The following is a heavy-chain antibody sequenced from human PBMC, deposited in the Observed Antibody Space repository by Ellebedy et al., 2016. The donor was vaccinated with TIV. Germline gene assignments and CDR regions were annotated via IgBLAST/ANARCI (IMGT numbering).Heavy chain of an antibody. J-gene: IGHJ6*02. Sequence: AASVKVSCKASGYSFTHYAISWVRQAPGQGLEWLGWISAYNGNTNYAQKMQGRVTMTIDTSTSTAYMEVRSLRSDDTAVYYCAAPSRANYDILTGPDLYYHGLDVWGQGTAVTVSS. CDR2: ISAYNGNT. CDR3: AAPSRANYDILTGPDLYYHGLDV. V-gene: IGHV1-18*01. D-gene: IGHD3-9*01. CDR1: GYSFTHYA.